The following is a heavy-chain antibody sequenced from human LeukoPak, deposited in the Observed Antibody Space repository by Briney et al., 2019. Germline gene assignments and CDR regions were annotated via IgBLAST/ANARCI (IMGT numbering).Heavy chain of an antibody. CDR1: GGSFSGYY. CDR3: ARHVPSSSYPSVWFDP. D-gene: IGHD6-6*01. Sequence: SETLSLTCAVYGGSFSGYYWSWIRQPPGKGLEWIGEINHSGSTNYNPSLKSRVTISVDTSKNQFSLKLSSVTAADTAVYYCARHVPSSSYPSVWFDPWGQGTLVTVSS. V-gene: IGHV4-34*01. J-gene: IGHJ5*02. CDR2: INHSGST.